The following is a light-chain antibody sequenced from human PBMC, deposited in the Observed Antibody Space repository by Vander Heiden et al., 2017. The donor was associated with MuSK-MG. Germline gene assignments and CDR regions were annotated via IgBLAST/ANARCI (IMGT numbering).Light chain of an antibody. V-gene: IGKV3-20*01. CDR1: QSVYSDY. CDR3: QQYGSSLSIT. CDR2: GAS. Sequence: EIVSTQARGTLSLSPGQRATLSCRASQSVYSDYLAWYQHNPGRAPRLLIYGASSRATGIPDRFSGSGSGTDFTLTISRLEPEDFAVYYCQQYGSSLSITFGQGTRLEIK. J-gene: IGKJ5*01.